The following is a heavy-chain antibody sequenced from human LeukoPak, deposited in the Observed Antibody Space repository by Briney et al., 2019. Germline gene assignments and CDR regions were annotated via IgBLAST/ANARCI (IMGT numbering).Heavy chain of an antibody. J-gene: IGHJ6*02. CDR1: GGTFSSYA. CDR3: ARVEQLSYYYYYGMDV. CDR2: IIPILGIA. Sequence: SVKVSCKASGGTFSSYAISWVRQAPGQGLEWMGRIIPILGIANYAQKFQGRVTTTADKSTSTAYMELSSLRSEDTAVYYCARVEQLSYYYYYGMDVWGQGTTVTVSS. V-gene: IGHV1-69*04. D-gene: IGHD5-24*01.